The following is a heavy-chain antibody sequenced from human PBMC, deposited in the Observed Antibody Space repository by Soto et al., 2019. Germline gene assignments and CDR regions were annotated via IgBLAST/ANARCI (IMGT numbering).Heavy chain of an antibody. D-gene: IGHD3-10*01. J-gene: IGHJ3*02. CDR1: GYTFTGYY. CDR2: INPNSGGT. Sequence: ASVKVSCKASGYTFTGYYMHWVRQAPGQGLEWMGWINPNSGGTNYAQKLQGGVTMTRDTSISTAYMELSRLRSDDTAVYYCARARTYYYGSGSYYNLLAAFDIWGQGTMVTVSS. CDR3: ARARTYYYGSGSYYNLLAAFDI. V-gene: IGHV1-2*02.